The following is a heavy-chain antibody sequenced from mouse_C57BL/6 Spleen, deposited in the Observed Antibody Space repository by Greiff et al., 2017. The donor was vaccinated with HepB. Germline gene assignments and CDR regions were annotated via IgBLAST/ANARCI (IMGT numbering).Heavy chain of an antibody. J-gene: IGHJ2*01. Sequence: QVQLQQPGAELVKPGASVKLSCKASGYTFTSYWMQWVKQRPGQGLEWIGEIDPSDSYTNYNQKFKGKATLTVDTSSNTAYMQLSSLTSEDSAVYYCAIGTGTPDYWGQGTTLTVSS. V-gene: IGHV1-50*01. CDR3: AIGTGTPDY. CDR2: IDPSDSYT. CDR1: GYTFTSYW. D-gene: IGHD4-1*01.